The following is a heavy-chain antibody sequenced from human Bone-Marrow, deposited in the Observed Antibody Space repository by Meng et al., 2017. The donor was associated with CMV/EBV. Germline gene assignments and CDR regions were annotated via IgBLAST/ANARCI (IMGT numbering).Heavy chain of an antibody. CDR1: GDSVSSNSAA. J-gene: IGHJ5*02. Sequence: SETLSLTCAISGDSVSSNSAAWNWIRQSPSRGLEWLGRTYFRSKWYNDYAVSVKSRITINQDTSKNQFSLQLNSVTPEDTAVYYCARESAIVVVPAARGNWFDPWGQGTLVTVSS. D-gene: IGHD2-2*01. CDR2: TYFRSKWYN. CDR3: ARESAIVVVPAARGNWFDP. V-gene: IGHV6-1*01.